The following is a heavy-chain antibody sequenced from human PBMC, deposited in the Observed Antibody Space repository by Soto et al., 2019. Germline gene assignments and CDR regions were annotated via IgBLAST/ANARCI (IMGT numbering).Heavy chain of an antibody. CDR1: GGSISSSNW. CDR3: ARDREIAARTYYFDY. CDR2: IYHSGST. D-gene: IGHD6-13*01. V-gene: IGHV4-4*02. Sequence: SETLSLTCTVSGGSISSSNWWSWVRQPPGKGLEWIGEIYHSGSTNYNPSLKSRVTISVDKSKNQFSLKLSSVTAADTAVYYCARDREIAARTYYFDYWGQGTLVTVSS. J-gene: IGHJ4*02.